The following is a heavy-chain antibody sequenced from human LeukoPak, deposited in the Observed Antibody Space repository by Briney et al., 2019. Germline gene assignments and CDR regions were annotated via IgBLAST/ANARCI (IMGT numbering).Heavy chain of an antibody. J-gene: IGHJ4*02. V-gene: IGHV3-23*01. CDR3: AKDQRSIAVAGYFDY. Sequence: GGSLRLSCAASGFTFSDYYMSWVRQAPGKGLEWVSAISYSGGSTYYADSVKGRFTISRDNSKNTLYLQMNSLRVEDTAIYYCAKDQRSIAVAGYFDYWGQGTLVTVSS. CDR1: GFTFSDYY. D-gene: IGHD6-19*01. CDR2: ISYSGGST.